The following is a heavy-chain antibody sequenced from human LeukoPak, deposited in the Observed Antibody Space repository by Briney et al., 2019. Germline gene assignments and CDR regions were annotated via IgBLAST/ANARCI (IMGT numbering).Heavy chain of an antibody. Sequence: KTSETLSLTCAVSGGSISSGSYYWGWIRQPPGKGLEWIGSIYYSGSTYYNPSLKSRVTISVDTSKNQFSLKLSSVTAADTAVYYCARTYYYDSSAPLCWFDPWGQGTLVTVSS. J-gene: IGHJ5*02. D-gene: IGHD3-22*01. CDR3: ARTYYYDSSAPLCWFDP. CDR2: IYYSGST. V-gene: IGHV4-39*07. CDR1: GGSISSGSYY.